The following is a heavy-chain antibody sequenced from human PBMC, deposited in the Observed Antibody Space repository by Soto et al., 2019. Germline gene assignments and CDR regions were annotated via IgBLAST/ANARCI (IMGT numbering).Heavy chain of an antibody. CDR2: INHSGST. D-gene: IGHD3-10*01. CDR3: ARGLWYYGSGSPYHYYLDV. V-gene: IGHV4-34*01. CDR1: GGSFSVYY. Sequence: QVQLQQWGAGLLKPSETLSLTCAVYGGSFSVYYWSCILQPPGKCLEWMVEINHSGSTNYNPSLKYRVTISVDTSKNQFSLKLSSVTAADTAVYYCARGLWYYGSGSPYHYYLDVWGKGTTVTVSS. J-gene: IGHJ6*03.